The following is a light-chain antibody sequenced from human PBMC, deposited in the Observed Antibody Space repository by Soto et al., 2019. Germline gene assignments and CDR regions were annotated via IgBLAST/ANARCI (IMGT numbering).Light chain of an antibody. CDR1: QSVSSSY. CDR2: GES. V-gene: IGKV3-20*01. CDR3: QRYGRSPPYT. Sequence: EVVLTQSPDTLSLSPGERATLSCRASQSVSSSYLAWYQQKRGQAPRLLIYGESSRATGIPDRFSGSGSGKDFTLTISRLEAEDFGEYFCQRYGRSPPYTFGQGTKLEVK. J-gene: IGKJ2*01.